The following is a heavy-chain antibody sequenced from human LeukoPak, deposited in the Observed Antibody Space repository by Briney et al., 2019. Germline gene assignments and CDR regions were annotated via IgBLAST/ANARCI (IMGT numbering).Heavy chain of an antibody. D-gene: IGHD5-18*01. Sequence: GGSLRLSCAASGFTVSSNYMSWVRQAPGKGLEWVSVIYSGGSTYYADSVKGRFTISRHNSKNTLYLQMNSLRAEDTAVYYCARDLSGYSYGFGYWGQGTLVTVSS. CDR1: GFTVSSNY. CDR3: ARDLSGYSYGFGY. V-gene: IGHV3-53*04. CDR2: IYSGGST. J-gene: IGHJ4*02.